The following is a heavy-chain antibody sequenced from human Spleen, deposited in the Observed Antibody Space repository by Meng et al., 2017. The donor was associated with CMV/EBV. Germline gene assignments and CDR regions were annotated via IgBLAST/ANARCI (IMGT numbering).Heavy chain of an antibody. CDR2: IIPAFGTP. Sequence: SVKVSCKASGDIFRTSAITWVRQTPGQGLEWMGGIIPAFGTPNYAQKFQGRVTVTADDSTGTAYLELRSLTSDDTAMYFCARGRFASPNAYDMWCQGAKVTVSS. V-gene: IGHV1-69*13. CDR1: GDIFRTSA. J-gene: IGHJ3*02. CDR3: ARGRFASPNAYDM. D-gene: IGHD3-3*01.